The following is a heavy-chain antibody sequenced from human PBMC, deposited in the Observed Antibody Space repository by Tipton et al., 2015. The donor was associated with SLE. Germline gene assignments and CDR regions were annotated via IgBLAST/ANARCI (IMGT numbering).Heavy chain of an antibody. J-gene: IGHJ4*02. D-gene: IGHD3-16*01. CDR1: GDSISGSSYY. V-gene: IGHV4-39*07. CDR2: IYFTGCT. CDR3: ARLSASISY. Sequence: TLSLTCTVSGDSISGSSYYWGWIRQPPGKGLEWIGSIYFTGCTYNSPSLKSRVTISADTSKNHFSLNLTSVTAADTALYYCARLSASISYWRQGALVTVSS.